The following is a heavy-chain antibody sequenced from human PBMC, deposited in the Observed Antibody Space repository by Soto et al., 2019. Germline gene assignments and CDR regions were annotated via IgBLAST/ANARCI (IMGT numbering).Heavy chain of an antibody. CDR3: ARAVLPATAPFHY. J-gene: IGHJ4*02. D-gene: IGHD2-2*01. Sequence: SETLSLTCTVSGGSISSYYWSWIRQPPGKGLEWIGYIYYSGSTNYNPSLQSRVTISVDTSKNQFSLKLSSVTAADTAVYYCARAVLPATAPFHYWGQGTLVTVSS. CDR2: IYYSGST. V-gene: IGHV4-59*01. CDR1: GGSISSYY.